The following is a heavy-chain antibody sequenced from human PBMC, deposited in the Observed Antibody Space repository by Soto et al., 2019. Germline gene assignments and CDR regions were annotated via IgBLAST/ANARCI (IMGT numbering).Heavy chain of an antibody. J-gene: IGHJ6*02. D-gene: IGHD2-2*01. CDR2: ISYDGSNK. Sequence: QVQLVESGGGVVQPGRSLRLSCAASGFTFSSYGMHWVRQAPGKGLEWVAVISYDGSNKYYADSVKGRLTISRDNSKNTVYLQSNSLRGEDTAVYYCAKGQHCSSTSCYFYYYGMDVWGQGTTVAVSS. V-gene: IGHV3-30*18. CDR3: AKGQHCSSTSCYFYYYGMDV. CDR1: GFTFSSYG.